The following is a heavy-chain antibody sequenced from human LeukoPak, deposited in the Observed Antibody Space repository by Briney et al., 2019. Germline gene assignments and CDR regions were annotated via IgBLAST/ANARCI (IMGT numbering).Heavy chain of an antibody. CDR1: GGSNSSYY. CDR2: IYYSGST. CDR3: ARESRYYYYYGMDV. J-gene: IGHJ6*02. Sequence: SETLSLTCTVSGGSNSSYYWSWIRQPPGKGLEWIGYIYYSGSTNYNPSLKSRVTISVDTSKNQFSRKLSSVTAADTAVYYCARESRYYYYYGMDVWGQGTTVTVSS. V-gene: IGHV4-59*01.